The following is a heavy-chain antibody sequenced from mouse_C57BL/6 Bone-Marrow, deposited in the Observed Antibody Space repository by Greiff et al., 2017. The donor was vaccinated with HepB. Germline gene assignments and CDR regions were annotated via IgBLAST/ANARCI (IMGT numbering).Heavy chain of an antibody. D-gene: IGHD1-1*01. CDR3: ARIYYYGSSSWFAY. J-gene: IGHJ3*01. CDR1: GFTFSDYG. V-gene: IGHV5-15*01. CDR2: ISNLAYSI. Sequence: EVQRVESGGGLVQPGGSLKLSCAASGFTFSDYGMAWVRQAPRKGPEWVAFISNLAYSIYYADTVTGRFTISRENAKNTLYLEMSSLRSEDTAMYYCARIYYYGSSSWFAYWGQGTLVTVSA.